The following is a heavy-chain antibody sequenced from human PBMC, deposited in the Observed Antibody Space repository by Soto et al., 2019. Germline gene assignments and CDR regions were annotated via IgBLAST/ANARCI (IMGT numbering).Heavy chain of an antibody. V-gene: IGHV3-23*01. D-gene: IGHD3-3*02. CDR2: ISGSGGST. CDR1: GFTFSSYA. Sequence: PGGSLRLSCAASGFTFSSYAMSWFRQAPGKGLEWVSAISGSGGSTYYADSVKGRFTISRDNSKNTLYLQMNSLRAEDTAVYYCAKVSFLEWLFNYFDYWGQGTLVTVSS. CDR3: AKVSFLEWLFNYFDY. J-gene: IGHJ4*02.